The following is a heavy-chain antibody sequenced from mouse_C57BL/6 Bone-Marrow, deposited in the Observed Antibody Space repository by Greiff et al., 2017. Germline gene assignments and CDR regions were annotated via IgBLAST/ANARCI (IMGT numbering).Heavy chain of an antibody. CDR1: GYSITSGYY. CDR2: ISYAGSY. CDR3: AREGCMDY. V-gene: IGHV3-6*01. Sequence: EVKLVESGPGLVKPSQSLSLTCSVTGYSITSGYYWNWIRQFPGNKLDWMGYISYAGSYNYTPSLKNRISITRDTSKYQFFLKLNSVTTEDTDTYDCAREGCMDYWGQGTSVTVSS. J-gene: IGHJ4*01.